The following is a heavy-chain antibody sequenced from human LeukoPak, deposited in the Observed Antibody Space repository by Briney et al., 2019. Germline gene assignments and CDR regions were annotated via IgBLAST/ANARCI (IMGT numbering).Heavy chain of an antibody. Sequence: KTSETLSLTCTVSGDSISSGNHYWTWIRQHPGKGLEWIGHIHYSGTTYYNPSLQSRVTISPDTSKNQFSLKLISVTAADTAVYYCAGGGDAHKTGYWGQGTLVTVSS. CDR3: AGGGDAHKTGY. J-gene: IGHJ1*01. V-gene: IGHV4-31*03. CDR2: IHYSGTT. CDR1: GDSISSGNHY. D-gene: IGHD5-24*01.